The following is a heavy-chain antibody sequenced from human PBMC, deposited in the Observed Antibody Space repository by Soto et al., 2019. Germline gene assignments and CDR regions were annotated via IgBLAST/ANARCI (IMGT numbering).Heavy chain of an antibody. V-gene: IGHV4-61*01. J-gene: IGHJ1*01. Sequence: SETLSLTCTVSGGSVSSGSYYWSWIRQPPGKGLEWIGYIYYSGSTNYNPSLKSRVTISVDTSKNQFSLKLSSVTAADTAVYYCAKGQLGEPEYFQHWGQGTLVTVSS. CDR3: AKGQLGEPEYFQH. D-gene: IGHD6-13*01. CDR1: GGSVSSGSYY. CDR2: IYYSGST.